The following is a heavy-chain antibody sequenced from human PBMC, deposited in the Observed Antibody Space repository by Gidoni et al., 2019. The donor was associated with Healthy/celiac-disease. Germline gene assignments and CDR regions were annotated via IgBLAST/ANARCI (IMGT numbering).Heavy chain of an antibody. CDR1: GFTFSSYG. CDR3: ARTSYQLPPFYYYYYMDV. CDR2: IWYDGSNK. Sequence: QVQLVESGGGVVQPGRSLRLSCAASGFTFSSYGMHWVRQAPGKGLEWVAVIWYDGSNKYYADSVKGRFTISRDNSKNTLYLQMNSLRAEDTAVYYCARTSYQLPPFYYYYYMDVWGKGTTVTVSS. J-gene: IGHJ6*03. V-gene: IGHV3-33*01. D-gene: IGHD2-2*01.